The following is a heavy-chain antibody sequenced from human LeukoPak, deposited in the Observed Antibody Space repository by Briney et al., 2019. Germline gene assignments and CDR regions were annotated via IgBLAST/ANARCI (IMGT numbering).Heavy chain of an antibody. D-gene: IGHD6-19*01. CDR2: IYYSGST. Sequence: SETLSLTCTVSGGSISSSGYYWSWIRQPPGKGLEWIGYIYYSGSTNYNPSLKSRVTISVDTSKNQFSLKLSSVTAADTAVYYCARSWYSSGWYDYWGQGTLVTVSS. CDR3: ARSWYSSGWYDY. J-gene: IGHJ4*02. CDR1: GGSISSSGYY. V-gene: IGHV4-61*08.